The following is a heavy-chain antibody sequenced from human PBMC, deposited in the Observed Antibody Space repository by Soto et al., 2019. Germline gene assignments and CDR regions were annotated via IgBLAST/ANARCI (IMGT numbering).Heavy chain of an antibody. CDR3: AREIDGYYGMDV. V-gene: IGHV1-69*12. J-gene: IGHJ6*02. CDR1: GGTFSTDS. Sequence: QVQLVQSGAEVKKPGSSVKVSCKASGGTFSTDSISWVRQAPGQGLEWMGGIIPRFGTANNAQKFQGRGTITADESTSTAYMELSSLRSEDTAVYFCAREIDGYYGMDVWGQGTTVTVAS. CDR2: IIPRFGTA.